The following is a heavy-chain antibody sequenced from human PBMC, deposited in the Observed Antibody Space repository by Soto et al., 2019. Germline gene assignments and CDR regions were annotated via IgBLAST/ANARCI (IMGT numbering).Heavy chain of an antibody. CDR3: ARFWLPGYCSGGSCSNDAFDI. CDR2: MNPNSGNT. J-gene: IGHJ3*02. CDR1: GYTFTSYD. Sequence: ASVKVSCKASGYTFTSYDMNWVRQATGQGLEWMGWMNPNSGNTGYAQKFQGRVTMTRNTSISTAYMELSSLRSEDTAVYYCARFWLPGYCSGGSCSNDAFDIWGQGTMVTVSS. V-gene: IGHV1-8*01. D-gene: IGHD2-15*01.